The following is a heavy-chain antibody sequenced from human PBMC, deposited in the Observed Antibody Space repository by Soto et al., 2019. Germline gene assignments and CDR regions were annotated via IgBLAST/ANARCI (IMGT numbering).Heavy chain of an antibody. CDR1: GGSISRGGHY. CDR3: ARGHDGDYPHGCDAFDI. Sequence: QVYLQESGPGLVKPSQTLSLTCSVSGGSISRGGHYWSWIRQHPGKGLEWIGSIYDSGITRYHPSLRSRVAISLDTSQNHCSLGLSSVTAADTAVYYCARGHDGDYPHGCDAFDIWGQGTMLTVSS. V-gene: IGHV4-31*03. J-gene: IGHJ3*02. CDR2: IYDSGIT. D-gene: IGHD4-17*01.